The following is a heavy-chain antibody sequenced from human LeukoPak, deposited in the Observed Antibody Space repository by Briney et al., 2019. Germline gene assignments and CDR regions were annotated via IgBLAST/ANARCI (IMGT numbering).Heavy chain of an antibody. CDR1: GYSFTSYW. V-gene: IGHV5-51*01. CDR2: IYPGDPDT. CDR3: ARLLGDGGSSSSPYYYYYYYMDV. D-gene: IGHD6-6*01. J-gene: IGHJ6*03. Sequence: GESLKISCKGSGYSFTSYWIGWVRQMPGKGLEWMGIIYPGDPDTRYSPSFQGQVTISADKSISTAYLQWSSLKASDTAMYYCARLLGDGGSSSSPYYYYYYYMDVWGKGTTVTVSS.